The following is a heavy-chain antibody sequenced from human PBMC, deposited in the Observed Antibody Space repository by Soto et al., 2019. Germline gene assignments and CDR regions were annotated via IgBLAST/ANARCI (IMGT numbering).Heavy chain of an antibody. CDR1: GFSFSDYY. Sequence: QVQLMDSGGGLVKPGGSLRLSCVASGFSFSDYYMNWIRQAPGKGLEWVSYISNSGNTIYYTDSVKGRFTISRDNAKKSLFLQMNSLRANDTAVYYCARDRGGRDGYNNQIDYWGQGTLVTVSS. CDR3: ARDRGGRDGYNNQIDY. V-gene: IGHV3-11*01. J-gene: IGHJ4*02. D-gene: IGHD5-12*01. CDR2: ISNSGNTI.